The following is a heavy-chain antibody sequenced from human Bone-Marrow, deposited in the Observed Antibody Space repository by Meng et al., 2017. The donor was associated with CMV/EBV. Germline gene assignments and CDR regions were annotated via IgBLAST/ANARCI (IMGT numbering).Heavy chain of an antibody. V-gene: IGHV4-30-4*01. CDR2: IYYSGST. D-gene: IGHD3-22*01. Sequence: GYISSGDYYWRWIRQSPGKGLEWIGYIYYSGSTYYNPSLKSRVTISVDTSKNQFSLKLSSVTAADTAVYYCARVPRNYYDSSVYFDYWGQGTLVTVSS. J-gene: IGHJ4*02. CDR3: ARVPRNYYDSSVYFDY. CDR1: GYISSGDYY.